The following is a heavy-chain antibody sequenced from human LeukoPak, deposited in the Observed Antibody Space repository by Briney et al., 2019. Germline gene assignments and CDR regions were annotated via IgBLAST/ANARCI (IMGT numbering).Heavy chain of an antibody. CDR3: ARGRVRGDFDY. V-gene: IGHV3-53*04. D-gene: IGHD3-10*01. Sequence: GGSLRLSCAASGFNVSRNYMSWVRQAPGKGLEWVSVIYAGAQTYYADSVRGRFTISRRISKNTLYLQMNSLRAEDTAVYYCARGRVRGDFDYWGQGTLVTVSS. CDR1: GFNVSRNY. J-gene: IGHJ4*02. CDR2: IYAGAQT.